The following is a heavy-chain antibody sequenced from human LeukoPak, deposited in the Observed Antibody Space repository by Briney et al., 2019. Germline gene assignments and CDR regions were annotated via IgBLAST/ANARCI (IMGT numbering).Heavy chain of an antibody. CDR3: ATVPTLDYGGTLRSFDY. V-gene: IGHV1-24*01. CDR1: GYTLTELS. J-gene: IGHJ4*02. Sequence: GASVKVSCKVSGYTLTELSMHWVRQAPGKGLEWMGGFDPEDGETIYAQKFQGRVTVTEDTSTDTAYMELSSLRSEDTAVYYCATVPTLDYGGTLRSFDYWGQGTLVTVSS. CDR2: FDPEDGET. D-gene: IGHD4-23*01.